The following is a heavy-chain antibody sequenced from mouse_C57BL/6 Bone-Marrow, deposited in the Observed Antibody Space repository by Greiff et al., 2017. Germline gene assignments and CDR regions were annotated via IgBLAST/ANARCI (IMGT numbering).Heavy chain of an antibody. CDR3: ARPYCSNYWYFDV. CDR1: GYTFTSYW. Sequence: VQLQQPGAELVKPGASVKMSCKASGYTFTSYWITWVKQRPGQGLEWIGDIYPGSGSTNYNEKFKSKATVTVDTSSSTAYMQLSSLTCEDSAVYYWARPYCSNYWYFDVWGKGTTVTVSS. CDR2: IYPGSGST. V-gene: IGHV1-55*01. D-gene: IGHD2-5*01. J-gene: IGHJ1*03.